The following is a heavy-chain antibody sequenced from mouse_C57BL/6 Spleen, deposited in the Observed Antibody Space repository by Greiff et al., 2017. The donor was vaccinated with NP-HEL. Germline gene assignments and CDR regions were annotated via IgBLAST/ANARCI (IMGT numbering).Heavy chain of an antibody. CDR1: GYSITSGYY. CDR2: ISYDGSN. D-gene: IGHD1-1*01. V-gene: IGHV3-6*01. Sequence: EVKLEESGPGLVKPSQSLSLTCSVTGYSITSGYYWNWIRQFPGNKLEWMGYISYDGSNNYNPSLKNRISITRDTSKNQFFLKLNSVTTEDTATYYCATRTTVDYFDYWGQGTTLTVSS. CDR3: ATRTTVDYFDY. J-gene: IGHJ2*01.